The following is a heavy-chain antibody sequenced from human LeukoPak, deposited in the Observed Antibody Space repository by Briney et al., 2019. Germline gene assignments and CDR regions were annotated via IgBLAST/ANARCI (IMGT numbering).Heavy chain of an antibody. CDR1: GGSISSYY. D-gene: IGHD1-26*01. J-gene: IGHJ4*02. CDR3: ARGGSGSRPMDY. CDR2: IYYSGST. V-gene: IGHV4-59*01. Sequence: SETLSLTCTVSGGSISSYYWSWIRQPPGKGLEWIGYIYYSGSTNYNPSLKSRVTISVDTSKNQFSLKLSSVTAADTAVYYCARGGSGSRPMDYWGQGTLVTVSS.